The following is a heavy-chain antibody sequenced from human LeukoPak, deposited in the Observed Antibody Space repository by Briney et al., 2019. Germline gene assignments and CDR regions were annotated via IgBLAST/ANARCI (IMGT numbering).Heavy chain of an antibody. Sequence: GGSLRLSCAASGFSFRSHWMTWVRQAPGKGLEWVANINQDGREKYYVDSVKGRFTVSRDNTKNSLYLRMNSLRAEDTAVYYCARDNVPAGLALDYWGQGTLVTVSS. CDR2: INQDGREK. J-gene: IGHJ4*02. D-gene: IGHD6-19*01. V-gene: IGHV3-7*01. CDR1: GFSFRSHW. CDR3: ARDNVPAGLALDY.